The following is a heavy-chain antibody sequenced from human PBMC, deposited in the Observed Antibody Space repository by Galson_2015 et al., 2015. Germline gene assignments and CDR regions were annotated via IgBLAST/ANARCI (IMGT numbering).Heavy chain of an antibody. D-gene: IGHD2-15*01. CDR3: ARHRNVALADY. Sequence: QSGAEVKKPGESLTISCKGSGYSFTNYWISWVRQMPGKGLEWMGIIYPGGSDTTYSPSFQGQVTISADKSISTAYLQWSSLKASDTAMYYCARHRNVALADYWGQGTLVTVSS. J-gene: IGHJ4*02. V-gene: IGHV5-51*01. CDR1: GYSFTNYW. CDR2: IYPGGSDT.